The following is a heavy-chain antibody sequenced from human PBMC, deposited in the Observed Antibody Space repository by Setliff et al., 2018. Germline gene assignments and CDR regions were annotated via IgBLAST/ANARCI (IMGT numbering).Heavy chain of an antibody. V-gene: IGHV4-61*10. CDR2: IDPSGNT. CDR1: GGSISSGSNY. D-gene: IGHD3-10*01. CDR3: AGSQGSGGYYSNSPYYFHY. J-gene: IGHJ4*02. Sequence: SETLSLTCTVSGGSISSGSNYWSWIRQPAGRGLEWIGHIDPSGNTYYNPSLKSRISISIDTSKNQFSLNLISVTAADTAVYYCAGSQGSGGYYSNSPYYFHYWGQGTLVTVSS.